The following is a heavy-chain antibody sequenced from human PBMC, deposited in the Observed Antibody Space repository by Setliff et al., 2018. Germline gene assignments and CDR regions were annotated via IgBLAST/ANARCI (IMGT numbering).Heavy chain of an antibody. CDR2: IYYSGSTS. D-gene: IGHD1-26*01. CDR1: GGSINSGDYF. CDR3: ARALYAPVGPTDNWFDP. Sequence: KPSETLSLTCTVSGGSINSGDYFWSWIRQHPGKGLEWIGYIYYSGSTSYYNPSLKSRVTISVDTSKNQFSLKLSSVTAADTALYYCARALYAPVGPTDNWFDPWGQGTLVTVSS. J-gene: IGHJ5*02. V-gene: IGHV4-31*03.